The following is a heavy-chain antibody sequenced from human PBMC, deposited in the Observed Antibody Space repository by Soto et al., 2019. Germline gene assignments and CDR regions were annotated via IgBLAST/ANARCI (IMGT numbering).Heavy chain of an antibody. V-gene: IGHV3-33*01. Sequence: GGSLRLSCAASGFTFSSYGMHWVRQAPGKGLEWVAVIWYDGSNKYYADSVKGRFTISRDNSKNTLYLQMNSLRAEDTAVYYCALILFIVYANTPPDVFWGQGTLVTGFS. CDR2: IWYDGSNK. D-gene: IGHD2-15*01. J-gene: IGHJ4*02. CDR1: GFTFSSYG. CDR3: ALILFIVYANTPPDVF.